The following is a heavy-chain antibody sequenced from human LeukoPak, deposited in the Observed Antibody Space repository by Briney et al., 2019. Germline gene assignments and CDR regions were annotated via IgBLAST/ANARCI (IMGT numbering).Heavy chain of an antibody. CDR2: ISSSSSFI. CDR3: ARDPPLGSCSTISCPHLDY. D-gene: IGHD2-2*01. V-gene: IGHV3-21*01. J-gene: IGHJ4*02. Sequence: NSGGPLRLSCAASGFTFSRYSMNWVRQAPGKGLEWVSSISSSSSFIYYADSVKGRFTISRDNAKNSLYLQMNSLRAEDTAVYYCARDPPLGSCSTISCPHLDYWGQGTLVTVSS. CDR1: GFTFSRYS.